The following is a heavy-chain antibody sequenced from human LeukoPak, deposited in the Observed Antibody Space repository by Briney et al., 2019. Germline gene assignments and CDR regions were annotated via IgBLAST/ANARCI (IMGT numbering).Heavy chain of an antibody. V-gene: IGHV4-34*01. CDR3: ARHRCSGGSCYPNWFDP. J-gene: IGHJ5*02. CDR1: GGSFSGYY. D-gene: IGHD2-15*01. CDR2: INHSGST. Sequence: PSETLSLTCAVYGGSFSGYYWSWIRQPPGKGLEWIGEINHSGSTNYNPSLKRRVTISVDTSKNQFSLKLSSVTAADTALYYCARHRCSGGSCYPNWFDPWGQGTLVTVSS.